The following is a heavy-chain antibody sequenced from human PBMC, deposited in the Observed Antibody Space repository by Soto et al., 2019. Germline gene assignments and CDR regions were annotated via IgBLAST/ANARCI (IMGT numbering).Heavy chain of an antibody. Sequence: SETLSLTCTVSGGSISSYYWYWIRQPPGKGLEWIGYIYYSGSTNYNPSLKSRVTISVDTSKNQFSLKLSSVTAADTAVYYCARQGTYDFWSGYSPSYYYYMDVWGKGTTVTVSS. V-gene: IGHV4-59*08. D-gene: IGHD3-3*01. CDR3: ARQGTYDFWSGYSPSYYYYMDV. CDR2: IYYSGST. J-gene: IGHJ6*03. CDR1: GGSISSYY.